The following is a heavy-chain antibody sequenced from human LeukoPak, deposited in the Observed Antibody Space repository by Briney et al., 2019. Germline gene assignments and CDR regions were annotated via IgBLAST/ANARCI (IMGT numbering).Heavy chain of an antibody. CDR2: ISISSAYI. CDR3: ARDAIRNQHADYYYMDV. D-gene: IGHD1-14*01. V-gene: IGHV3-21*01. Sequence: GGSLRLSCAASVFTFSTYSMNWVRQAPGKGLEWVSSISISSAYIYYADSVKGRFTISRDNAKNSLYLQMNSLRAEDTAVYYCARDAIRNQHADYYYMDVWGKGTTVTVSS. CDR1: VFTFSTYS. J-gene: IGHJ6*03.